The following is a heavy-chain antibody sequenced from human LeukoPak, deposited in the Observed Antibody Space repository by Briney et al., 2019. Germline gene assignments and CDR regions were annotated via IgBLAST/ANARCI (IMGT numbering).Heavy chain of an antibody. Sequence: GGSLRLSCAASGFTFSSYGMHWVRQAPGKGLEWVAVIWYDGSNKYYADSVKGRFTISRDNSKNTLYLQMNSLRAEDTAVYYCARVGQDYYYAMDVWGQGTTVTVSS. J-gene: IGHJ6*02. V-gene: IGHV3-33*01. CDR3: ARVGQDYYYAMDV. CDR1: GFTFSSYG. CDR2: IWYDGSNK.